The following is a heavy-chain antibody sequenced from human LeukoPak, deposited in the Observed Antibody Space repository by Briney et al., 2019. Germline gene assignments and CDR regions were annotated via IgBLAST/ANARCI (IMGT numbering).Heavy chain of an antibody. V-gene: IGHV3-48*03. CDR2: ISTSGSTI. Sequence: GGSLRLSCAASGFTFSSYEMNWVRQAPGKGLEWVSYISTSGSTISYADSVKGRFTISRDNAKNSLYLQMNSLRAEDMALYYCAKGRGLSYDYGVDYWGQGTLVTVSS. J-gene: IGHJ4*02. D-gene: IGHD4-17*01. CDR3: AKGRGLSYDYGVDY. CDR1: GFTFSSYE.